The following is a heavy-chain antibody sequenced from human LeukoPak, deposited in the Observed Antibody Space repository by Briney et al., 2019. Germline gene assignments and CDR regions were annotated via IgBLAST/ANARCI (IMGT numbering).Heavy chain of an antibody. D-gene: IGHD2-2*01. CDR2: ISHSGST. CDR1: GGSFSGYY. Sequence: SETLSLTCAASGGSFSGYYWSWIRQPPGKGLEWIGEISHSGSTNYYPSLKNRITISVDTSKNQFSMKLSSVTAADTAVYYCARVGAQIVVVPAAKVWWFDPWGQGTLVTVSS. V-gene: IGHV4-34*01. J-gene: IGHJ5*02. CDR3: ARVGAQIVVVPAAKVWWFDP.